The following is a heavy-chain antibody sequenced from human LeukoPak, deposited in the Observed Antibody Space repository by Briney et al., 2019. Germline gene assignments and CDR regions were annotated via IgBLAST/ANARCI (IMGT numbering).Heavy chain of an antibody. CDR1: GFTFSSYA. Sequence: GGSLRLSCAASGFTFSSYAMSWVRQAPGKGLEWVSAISGSGGSTYYADSVKGRFTISRDNSKNTLYLQMNSLRAEDTAVYYCAKDPRFWSGYYTGSWFDPWGREPWSPSPQ. D-gene: IGHD3-3*01. J-gene: IGHJ5*02. CDR2: ISGSGGST. V-gene: IGHV3-23*01. CDR3: AKDPRFWSGYYTGSWFDP.